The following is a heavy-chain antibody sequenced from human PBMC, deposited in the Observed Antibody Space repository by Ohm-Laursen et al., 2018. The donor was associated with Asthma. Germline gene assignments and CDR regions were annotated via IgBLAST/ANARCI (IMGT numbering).Heavy chain of an antibody. CDR3: AKGFSDFGDPYFDY. V-gene: IGHV3-30*18. Sequence: SLRLSCAASGFTFSSYGMHWVRQAPGKGLEWVAVISYDGSNKYYADSVKGRFTISRDNSKNTLYLQMNSLRAEDTAVYYCAKGFSDFGDPYFDYWGQGTLVTVSS. J-gene: IGHJ4*02. CDR1: GFTFSSYG. CDR2: ISYDGSNK. D-gene: IGHD3-3*01.